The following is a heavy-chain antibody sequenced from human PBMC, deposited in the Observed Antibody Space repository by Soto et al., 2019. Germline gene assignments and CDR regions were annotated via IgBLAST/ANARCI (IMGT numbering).Heavy chain of an antibody. D-gene: IGHD3-10*01. CDR2: IYYSGST. Sequence: SETLSLTCTVSGGSISSGGYYWSWIRQHPGKGLEWIGYIYYSGSTYYNPSLKSRVTISVDTSKNQFSLKLSSVTAADTAVYYCARDPSVYGSGSHDPYYYGMDVWGQGTTVTVSS. V-gene: IGHV4-31*03. CDR3: ARDPSVYGSGSHDPYYYGMDV. J-gene: IGHJ6*02. CDR1: GGSISSGGYY.